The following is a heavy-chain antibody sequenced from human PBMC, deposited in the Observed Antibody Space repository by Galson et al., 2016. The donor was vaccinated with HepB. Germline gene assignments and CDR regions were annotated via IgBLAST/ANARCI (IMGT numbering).Heavy chain of an antibody. CDR3: AKFAPVTGANPEFDY. CDR1: GYTYSTYG. V-gene: IGHV1-18*04. D-gene: IGHD1-14*01. J-gene: IGHJ4*02. CDR2: ISVYNGNT. Sequence: SVKVSCKVSGYTYSTYGISWVRQAPGQGLEWMGWISVYNGNTNYAQKLQGRVTMTTDTSTSTAYMEMRSLRSDDTAVYYCAKFAPVTGANPEFDYWGQGTLVTVSS.